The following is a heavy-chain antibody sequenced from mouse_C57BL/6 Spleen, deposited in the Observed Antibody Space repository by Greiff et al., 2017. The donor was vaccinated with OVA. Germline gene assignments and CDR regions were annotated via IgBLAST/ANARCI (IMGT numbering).Heavy chain of an antibody. CDR1: GYTFTSYD. Sequence: VQLVESGPELVKPGASVKLSCKASGYTFTSYDINWVKQRPGQGLEWIGWIYPRDGSTKYNEKFKGKATLTVDTSSSTAYMELHSLTSEDSAVYFCAKRPFYDYDVGYAMDYWGQGTSVTVSS. CDR3: AKRPFYDYDVGYAMDY. D-gene: IGHD2-4*01. J-gene: IGHJ4*01. V-gene: IGHV1-85*01. CDR2: IYPRDGST.